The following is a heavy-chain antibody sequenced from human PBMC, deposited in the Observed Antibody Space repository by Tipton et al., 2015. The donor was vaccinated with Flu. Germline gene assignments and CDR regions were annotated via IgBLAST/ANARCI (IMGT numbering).Heavy chain of an antibody. J-gene: IGHJ5*02. CDR1: GYSVSSDYF. D-gene: IGHD4-11*01. V-gene: IGHV4-38-2*01. Sequence: TLSLTCAVSGYSVSSDYFCYWIRQAPGKGLEWIAYIHRSGRSAYHLSLRNRVSISLEKSKNQFSLQMRSVTAADTAVYYCARRDFTNYVSDPKNWFDPWGQGTLVTVSS. CDR2: IHRSGRS. CDR3: ARRDFTNYVSDPKNWFDP.